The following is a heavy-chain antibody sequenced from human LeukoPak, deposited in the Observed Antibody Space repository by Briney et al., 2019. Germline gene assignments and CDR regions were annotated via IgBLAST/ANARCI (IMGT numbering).Heavy chain of an antibody. CDR1: GYSISSGYY. J-gene: IGHJ4*02. Sequence: KPSETLSLTCTVSGYSISSGYYWGWIRQPPGKGLEWIGSIYHSGSTYYNPSLKSRVTISVDTSKNQFSLKLSSVTAADTAVYYCARHIRKWVSKWFGETHFDYWGQGTLVTVSS. D-gene: IGHD3-10*01. CDR2: IYHSGST. V-gene: IGHV4-38-2*02. CDR3: ARHIRKWVSKWFGETHFDY.